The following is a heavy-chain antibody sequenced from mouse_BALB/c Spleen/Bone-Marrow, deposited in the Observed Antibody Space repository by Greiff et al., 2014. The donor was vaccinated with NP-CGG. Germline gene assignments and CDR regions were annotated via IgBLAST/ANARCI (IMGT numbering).Heavy chain of an antibody. D-gene: IGHD2-14*01. CDR2: IDPSDSYT. CDR3: TIYYRSFAY. V-gene: IGHV1S127*01. CDR1: GYTFTSYW. J-gene: IGHJ3*01. Sequence: VQLVESGAELMKPGASVKMSCKASGYTFTSYWMHWVKQRPGQGLEWIGVIDPSDSYTSYNQKFKGKATLTVDTSSSTAYMQLSSLTSEDSAVHYCTIYYRSFAYWGQGTLVTVSA.